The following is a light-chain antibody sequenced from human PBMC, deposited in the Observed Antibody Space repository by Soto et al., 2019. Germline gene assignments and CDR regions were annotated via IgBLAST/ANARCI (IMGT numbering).Light chain of an antibody. V-gene: IGKV3-20*01. J-gene: IGKJ1*01. CDR3: QQYGSSSWT. CDR2: GAS. Sequence: EIVLTQSPGTLSLSPGERATLSCRASQSVSSNFLAWYQQKPGQAPRLLIYGASSRATGIPDRFSGSGSGPDFTLTISRLEPEDFAVYYCQQYGSSSWTFGQGTKVEIK. CDR1: QSVSSNF.